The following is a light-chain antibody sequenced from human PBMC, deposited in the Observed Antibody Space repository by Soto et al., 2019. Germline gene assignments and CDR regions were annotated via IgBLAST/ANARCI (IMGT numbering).Light chain of an antibody. J-gene: IGKJ1*01. CDR3: LQDYNYPRT. V-gene: IGKV1-6*01. CDR1: QGIRND. CDR2: AAS. Sequence: AIQMTQSPSSLSASVGDRVTITCRASQGIRNDLNWYQQKPGKAPKLLIYAASSLQSGVPSKSSGSGSGTDFTLTISSLQPEDFATYYCLQDYNYPRTFGQGTKVEIK.